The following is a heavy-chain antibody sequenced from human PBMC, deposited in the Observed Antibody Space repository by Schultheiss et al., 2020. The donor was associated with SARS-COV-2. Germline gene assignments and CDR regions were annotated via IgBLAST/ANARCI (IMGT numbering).Heavy chain of an antibody. J-gene: IGHJ4*02. D-gene: IGHD1-1*01. Sequence: GGSLRLSCAVSGLTVSNNYMAWVRQAPGKGLEWVSIIFSNGNTNYADSVKGRFTISRDNSKNTVYLQMNNLRVEDTAVYYCAREGSGRSEVGYWGQGTLVTVSS. V-gene: IGHV3-53*01. CDR3: AREGSGRSEVGY. CDR2: IFSNGNT. CDR1: GLTVSNNY.